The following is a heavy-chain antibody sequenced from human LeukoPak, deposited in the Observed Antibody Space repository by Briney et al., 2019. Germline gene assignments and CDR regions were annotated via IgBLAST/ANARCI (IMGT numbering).Heavy chain of an antibody. V-gene: IGHV4-39*01. J-gene: IGHJ4*02. D-gene: IGHD4-17*01. CDR2: IRNSGNT. Sequence: SETLSLTCTVSGGSFSSSSHFWGWLRQPPGRGLEWIGSIRNSGNTYYSPSLKSRVTISVDTSKNQFSLKLSSVTAADTAVYYCARHVYGEYGPGDYWGQGILVTVSS. CDR3: ARHVYGEYGPGDY. CDR1: GGSFSSSSHF.